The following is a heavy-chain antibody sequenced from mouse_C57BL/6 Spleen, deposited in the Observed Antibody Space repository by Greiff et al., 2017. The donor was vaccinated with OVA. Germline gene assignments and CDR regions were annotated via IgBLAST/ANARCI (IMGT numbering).Heavy chain of an antibody. V-gene: IGHV1-52*01. CDR2: IDPSDSET. CDR1: GYTFTSYW. Sequence: VQLQQPGAELVRPGSSVKLSCKASGYTFTSYWMHWVKQRPIQGLEWIGNIDPSDSETHYNQKFKDKATLTVDKSSSTAYMQLSSLTSEDSAVYYCARFRSYAMDYWGQGTSVTVSS. J-gene: IGHJ4*01. CDR3: ARFRSYAMDY.